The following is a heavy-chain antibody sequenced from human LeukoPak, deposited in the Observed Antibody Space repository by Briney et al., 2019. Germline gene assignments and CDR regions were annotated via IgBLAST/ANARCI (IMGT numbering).Heavy chain of an antibody. CDR1: GGTFSSYA. CDR2: IIPILGIA. Sequence: SVKVSYKASGGTFSSYAISWVRQAPGQGLEWMGRIIPILGIANYAQKFQGRVTITADKSTSTAYMELSSLRSEDTAVYYCARNDRNYDSLTGGPPETSYYYGMDVWGQGTTVTVSS. D-gene: IGHD3-9*01. J-gene: IGHJ6*02. V-gene: IGHV1-69*04. CDR3: ARNDRNYDSLTGGPPETSYYYGMDV.